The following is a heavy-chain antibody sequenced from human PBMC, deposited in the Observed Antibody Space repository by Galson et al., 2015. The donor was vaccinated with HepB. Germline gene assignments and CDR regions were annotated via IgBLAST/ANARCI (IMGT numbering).Heavy chain of an antibody. CDR1: GFSLSRHW. CDR2: INMDGTST. Sequence: SLRLSCAASGFSLSRHWMHWVRQGPGKGLVWVSRINMDGTSTSYAESVKGRFTISKDNAKNTLYLQMNSLRLEDTAVYYRARADGTGYYGLFDYWGLGTLVTVSS. CDR3: ARADGTGYYGLFDY. J-gene: IGHJ4*02. V-gene: IGHV3-74*01. D-gene: IGHD1-26*01.